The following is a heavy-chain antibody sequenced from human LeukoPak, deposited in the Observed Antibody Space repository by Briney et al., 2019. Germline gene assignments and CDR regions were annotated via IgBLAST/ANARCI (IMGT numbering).Heavy chain of an antibody. CDR3: ARVKAAAGTNYYMDV. Sequence: GGSLRLPCAASGFTVSNDYMSWVRQAPGRGLEWVSVIYSCGSTNYAESGKGRFAISIDNSKNPLYLQMNSLRAEDTAVYYCARVKAAAGTNYYMDVWGKGTTVTVSS. J-gene: IGHJ6*03. V-gene: IGHV3-53*01. D-gene: IGHD6-13*01. CDR1: GFTVSNDY. CDR2: IYSCGST.